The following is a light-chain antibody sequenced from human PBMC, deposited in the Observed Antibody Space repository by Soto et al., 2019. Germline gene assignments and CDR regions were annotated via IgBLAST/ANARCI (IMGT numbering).Light chain of an antibody. J-gene: IGLJ1*01. CDR3: QAYDSSLXGYV. Sequence: QSVLTQPPSVSWAPGQRVTISCTGSSSDIGAVYDVHWYQQLPGSAPKLLIYGNSNRPSGVPDRFSGSKSGTSASLAITGLQDEDEDDYYCQAYDSSLXGYVFGTGTKVXV. CDR2: GNS. V-gene: IGLV1-40*01. CDR1: SSDIGAVYD.